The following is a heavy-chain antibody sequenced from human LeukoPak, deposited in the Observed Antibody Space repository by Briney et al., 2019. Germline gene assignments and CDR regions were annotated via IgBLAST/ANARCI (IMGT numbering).Heavy chain of an antibody. CDR3: AREDSSTFDY. J-gene: IGHJ4*02. CDR1: GFTFSSYA. CDR2: IYYDGSNK. Sequence: GGSLTLSCAASGFTFSSYAMNWVRQAPGKGLEWVAVIYYDGSNKYYADSVKGRFTISRDNSKNTLYLQMNSLRAEDTAVYYCAREDSSTFDYWGQGTLVTVSS. V-gene: IGHV3-30-3*01. D-gene: IGHD6-13*01.